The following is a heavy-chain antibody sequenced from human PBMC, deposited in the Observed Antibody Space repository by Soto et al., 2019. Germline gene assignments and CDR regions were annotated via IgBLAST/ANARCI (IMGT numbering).Heavy chain of an antibody. CDR1: GFMFSTYA. CDR3: ARDQGRTVTRGDWFDP. Sequence: QVQLVESGGGVVQPRRSLRLSCAASGFMFSTYAMHWVRQAPGKGLEWVAVISYDGSDIYYGDSGKGRFTISRDNSRNTLYLEMNSLQTEDTAVFYCARDQGRTVTRGDWFDPWGQGTLVTVSS. V-gene: IGHV3-30-3*01. CDR2: ISYDGSDI. D-gene: IGHD6-19*01. J-gene: IGHJ5*02.